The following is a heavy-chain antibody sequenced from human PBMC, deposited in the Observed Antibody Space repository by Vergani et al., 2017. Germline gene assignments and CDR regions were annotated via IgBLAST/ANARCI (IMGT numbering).Heavy chain of an antibody. D-gene: IGHD6-13*01. V-gene: IGHV1-18*01. CDR2: ISAYNGNT. CDR3: ARGGQQLVPYYYYYGMDV. CDR1: GYTFTSYG. J-gene: IGHJ6*02. Sequence: QVQLVQSGAEVKKPGASVKVSCKASGYTFTSYGISWVRQAPGQGLEWMGWISAYNGNTNYAQKLQGRVTISVDTSKNQFSLKLSSVTAADTAVYYCARGGQQLVPYYYYYGMDVWGQGP.